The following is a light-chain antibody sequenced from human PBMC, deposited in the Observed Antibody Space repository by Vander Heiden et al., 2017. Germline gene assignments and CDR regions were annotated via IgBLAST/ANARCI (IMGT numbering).Light chain of an antibody. CDR3: QGYGASGFT. CDR1: QSVSSSY. CDR2: GAS. V-gene: IGKV3-20*01. Sequence: ETVLTQSAGTLSLSPGERATLSCRASQSVSSSYLAWYQQKPGQAPRLLIYGASSRATGIPDRFSGTASLTDFTLTIRRLEPEDFAVYYCQGYGASGFTFGPGTKVDIK. J-gene: IGKJ3*01.